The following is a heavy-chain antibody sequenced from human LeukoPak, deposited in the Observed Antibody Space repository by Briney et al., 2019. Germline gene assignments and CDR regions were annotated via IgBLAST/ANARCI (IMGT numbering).Heavy chain of an antibody. CDR1: GFPFSTFW. J-gene: IGHJ4*02. CDR3: AGKTTVVTPG. Sequence: GGSLRLSCAVSGFPFSTFWMNWVRQAPGKGLEWVSYISSSGSTIYYADSVKGRFTISRDNAKNSLYLQMNSLRAEDTAVYYCAGKTTVVTPGWGQGTLVTVSS. CDR2: ISSSGSTI. V-gene: IGHV3-48*04. D-gene: IGHD4-23*01.